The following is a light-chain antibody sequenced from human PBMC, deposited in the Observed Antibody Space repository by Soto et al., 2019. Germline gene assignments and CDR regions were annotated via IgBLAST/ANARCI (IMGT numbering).Light chain of an antibody. CDR3: QHYDISSWT. J-gene: IGKJ1*01. V-gene: IGKV3-20*01. CDR2: AAS. Sequence: EIVLTQSPGTLSLSPGERATLSCRASQSLSSRNLAWYQQKPGQAPRPLIYAASNRATGIPGRFSGGGFGTDFTLTISRLEPEDFAVYYCQHYDISSWTFGQGTKVDIK. CDR1: QSLSSRN.